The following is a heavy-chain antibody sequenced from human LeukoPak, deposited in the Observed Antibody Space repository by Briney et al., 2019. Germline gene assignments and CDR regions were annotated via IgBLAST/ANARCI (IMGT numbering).Heavy chain of an antibody. CDR2: ISGDGGST. J-gene: IGHJ4*02. V-gene: IGHV3-43*02. D-gene: IGHD3-10*01. Sequence: GGSLRLSCAASGFTFDDYAMHWVRHAPGKGLEGVSLISGDGGSTYYADSVKGRFTISRDNSKNSLYLQMNSLRTEDTALYYCAKDSGWFGELLALDYWGQGTLVTVSS. CDR1: GFTFDDYA. CDR3: AKDSGWFGELLALDY.